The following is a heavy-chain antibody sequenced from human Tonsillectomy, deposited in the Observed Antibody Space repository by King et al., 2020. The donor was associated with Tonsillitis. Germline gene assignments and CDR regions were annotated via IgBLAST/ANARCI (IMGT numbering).Heavy chain of an antibody. V-gene: IGHV3-48*02. CDR2: ISVDSSTI. CDR3: ARGWLSNSFDY. Sequence: VQLVESGGGLVQPGGSLRLSCVASGFTLTSYSMDWVRQSPGKGLEWISYISVDSSTIYYADSVKGRFTISRDNAKNSLFLKMNSLRDEDTAVYYCARGWLSNSFDYWGQGTLVTVSS. D-gene: IGHD3-22*01. CDR1: GFTLTSYS. J-gene: IGHJ4*02.